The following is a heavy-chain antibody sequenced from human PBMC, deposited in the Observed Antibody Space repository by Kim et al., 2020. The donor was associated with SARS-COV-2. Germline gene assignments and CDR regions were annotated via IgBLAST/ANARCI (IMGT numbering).Heavy chain of an antibody. V-gene: IGHV3-21*01. D-gene: IGHD3-10*01. Sequence: GGSLRLSCAASGFTFSSYSMNWVRQAPGKGLEWVSSISSSSSYIYYADSVKGRFTISRDNAKNSLYLQMNSLRAEDTAVYYCAILITMVRGVPYGMDVWGQGTTVTVSS. CDR3: AILITMVRGVPYGMDV. CDR2: ISSSSSYI. J-gene: IGHJ6*02. CDR1: GFTFSSYS.